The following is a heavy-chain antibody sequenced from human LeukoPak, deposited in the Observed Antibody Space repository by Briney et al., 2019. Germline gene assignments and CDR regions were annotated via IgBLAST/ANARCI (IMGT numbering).Heavy chain of an antibody. CDR3: AGGDSSSWYILDY. CDR1: GYTFTSYG. V-gene: IGHV1-18*01. Sequence: GASVKVSCKSSGYTFTSYGISGVRQAPGQGLEWMGWISAYNGNTNYAQKLQGRVTMTTDTSTSTAYVELRSLRSDDTAVYYCAGGDSSSWYILDYWGQGTLVTVSS. J-gene: IGHJ4*02. D-gene: IGHD6-13*01. CDR2: ISAYNGNT.